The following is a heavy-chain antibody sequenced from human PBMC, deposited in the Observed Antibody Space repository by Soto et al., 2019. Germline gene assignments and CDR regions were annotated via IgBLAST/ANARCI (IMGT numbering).Heavy chain of an antibody. CDR2: ISSSSSYI. V-gene: IGHV3-21*01. J-gene: IGHJ4*02. D-gene: IGHD5-18*01. Sequence: LRLSCAASGFTFSSYSMNWVRQAPGKGLEWVSSISSSSSYIYYADSVKGRFTISRDNAKNSLYLQMNSLRAEDTAVYYCAGGGYSYGPFDYWGQGTLVTVSS. CDR1: GFTFSSYS. CDR3: AGGGYSYGPFDY.